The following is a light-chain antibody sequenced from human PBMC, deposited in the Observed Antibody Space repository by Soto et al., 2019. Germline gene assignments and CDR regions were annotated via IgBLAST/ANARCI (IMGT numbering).Light chain of an antibody. V-gene: IGKV1-9*01. Sequence: DIQMTQSPSSLSASVGGRVTIPCRSSHDISTFLAWYQQKPGKAPKLLIYEASTLQSGVPSRFSGSGSGTEFTLTISGLLPEDFAAYHCQQLYTLPFTFGQGTRLEI. CDR3: QQLYTLPFT. CDR2: EAS. J-gene: IGKJ5*01. CDR1: HDISTF.